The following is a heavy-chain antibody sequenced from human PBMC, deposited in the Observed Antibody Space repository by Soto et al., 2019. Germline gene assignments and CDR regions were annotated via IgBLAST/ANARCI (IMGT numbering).Heavy chain of an antibody. D-gene: IGHD3-22*01. Sequence: QVQLVESGGGVVQPGRSLRLSCAASGFTFSSYAMHWVRQAPGKGLEWVAVISYDGSNKYYADSVKGRFTISRDNSKNTPYLQMNSLRAEDTAVYYCARETDSSGYYYAYWGQGTLVTVSS. J-gene: IGHJ4*02. CDR2: ISYDGSNK. V-gene: IGHV3-30-3*01. CDR3: ARETDSSGYYYAY. CDR1: GFTFSSYA.